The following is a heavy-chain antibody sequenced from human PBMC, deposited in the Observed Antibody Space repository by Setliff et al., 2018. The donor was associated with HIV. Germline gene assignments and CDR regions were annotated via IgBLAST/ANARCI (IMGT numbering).Heavy chain of an antibody. CDR3: AQLGMVDDFDY. Sequence: LSLTCTVPGDSVSSRSYYWSWIRQPPGKGLEWIGYIYYSGSTNYNPSLKSRVTISVDTAKNHFSLKLRSVTAADTAVYYCAQLGMVDDFDYWGQGTLVTVSS. CDR2: IYYSGST. CDR1: GDSVSSRSYY. D-gene: IGHD1-1*01. J-gene: IGHJ4*02. V-gene: IGHV4-61*03.